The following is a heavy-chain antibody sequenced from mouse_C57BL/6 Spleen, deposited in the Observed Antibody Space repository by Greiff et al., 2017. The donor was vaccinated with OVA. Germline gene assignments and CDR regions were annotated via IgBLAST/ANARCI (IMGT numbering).Heavy chain of an antibody. CDR3: ASPYYSNYVGVAY. J-gene: IGHJ3*01. CDR2: IDPSDSYT. V-gene: IGHV1-59*01. CDR1: GYTFTSYW. D-gene: IGHD2-5*01. Sequence: QVQLKQPGAELVRPGTSVKLSCKASGYTFTSYWMHWVKQRPGQGLEWIGVIDPSDSYTNYNQKFKGKATLTVDTSSSTAYMQLSSLTSEDSAVYYCASPYYSNYVGVAYWGQGTLVTVSA.